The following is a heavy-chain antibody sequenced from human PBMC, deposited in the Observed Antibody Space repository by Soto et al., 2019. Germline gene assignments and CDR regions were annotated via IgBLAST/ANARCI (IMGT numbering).Heavy chain of an antibody. Sequence: GGSLRLSCVGSGYRFSEYAMAWIRQAPGKGLEWVTGVTSSAIATYYADSVKGRFTISRNNSLNILYLQMDNLGADDTAVYYCVRGGGGGLFDPWGQGTMVTVSS. CDR3: VRGGGGGLFDP. CDR1: GYRFSEYA. V-gene: IGHV3-23*01. J-gene: IGHJ5*02. CDR2: VTSSAIAT. D-gene: IGHD2-15*01.